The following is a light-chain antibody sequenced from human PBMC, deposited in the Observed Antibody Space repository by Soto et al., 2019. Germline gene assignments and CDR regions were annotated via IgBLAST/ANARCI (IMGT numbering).Light chain of an antibody. V-gene: IGKV1-5*03. Sequence: DIQMTQSPSTLSGSVGDRFTITCRASQTISSWLAWYQQKPGKAPKLLIYKASTLKSGVPSRFSGSGSGTEFTLTISSLQPDDFATYYCQQYSSHSTFGQGTKVDIK. J-gene: IGKJ1*01. CDR3: QQYSSHST. CDR1: QTISSW. CDR2: KAS.